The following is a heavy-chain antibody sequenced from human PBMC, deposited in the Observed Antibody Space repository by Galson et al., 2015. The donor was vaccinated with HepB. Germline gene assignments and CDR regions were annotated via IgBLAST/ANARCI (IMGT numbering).Heavy chain of an antibody. CDR3: AHTAGWLPDY. D-gene: IGHD5-24*01. Sequence: PALVKPTQTLTLTCTFSGFSLNDNAVGVAWIRQPPGKALEWLALIYWDDVRHYNPSLNNRLAITKDRSKNQVVLTLSDIDPVDTATYYCAHTAGWLPDYWGQGTLVTVST. CDR2: IYWDDVR. J-gene: IGHJ4*02. V-gene: IGHV2-5*02. CDR1: GFSLNDNAVG.